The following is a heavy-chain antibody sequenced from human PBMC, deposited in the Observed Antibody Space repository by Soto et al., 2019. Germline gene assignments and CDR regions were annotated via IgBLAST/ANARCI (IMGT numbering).Heavy chain of an antibody. CDR1: GYSFTSYW. J-gene: IGHJ5*02. CDR3: ERFEGDYSKEGWFDP. V-gene: IGHV5-51*01. Sequence: VESLKISCKGSGYSFTSYWIGWVRQMPGKGLEWMGIIYPGDSDTRYSPSFQGQVTISADKSISTAYLQWSSLKASDTAMYYCERFEGDYSKEGWFDPWGQGTLVTVSS. D-gene: IGHD4-4*01. CDR2: IYPGDSDT.